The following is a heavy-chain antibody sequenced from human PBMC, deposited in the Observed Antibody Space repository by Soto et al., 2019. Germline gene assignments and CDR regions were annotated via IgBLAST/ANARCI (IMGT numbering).Heavy chain of an antibody. Sequence: ETLSLTCTVSGGSISSGSYYWGWIRQPPGKGLEWIGSIYYSGSTYYKPSLKRRVTISVDTSKNQFSLKLSSVTAADTSVYYCARIAGTTFYYYYYYMDVWGKGTTVTVSS. CDR3: ARIAGTTFYYYYYYMDV. V-gene: IGHV4-39*01. CDR1: GGSISSGSYY. D-gene: IGHD1-7*01. J-gene: IGHJ6*03. CDR2: IYYSGST.